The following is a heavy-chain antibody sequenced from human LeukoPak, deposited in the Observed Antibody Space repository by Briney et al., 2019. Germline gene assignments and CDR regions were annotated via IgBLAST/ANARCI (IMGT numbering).Heavy chain of an antibody. Sequence: GGSLRLSCAASGFTVSSNYMSWVRQDPGKGLEWVSVIYSGGSTYYADSVKGRFTISRDNSKNTLYLQMNSLRAEDTAVYYCARDRDYWYFDLWGRGTLVTVFS. D-gene: IGHD3-10*01. J-gene: IGHJ2*01. V-gene: IGHV3-53*01. CDR2: IYSGGST. CDR3: ARDRDYWYFDL. CDR1: GFTVSSNY.